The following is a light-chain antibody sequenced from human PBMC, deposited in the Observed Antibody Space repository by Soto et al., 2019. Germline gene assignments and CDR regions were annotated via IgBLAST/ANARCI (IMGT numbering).Light chain of an antibody. CDR3: CSYAGSSTYVV. J-gene: IGLJ2*01. CDR1: SSDVGSYNL. Sequence: QSALTQPASVSGSPGQSITISCTGTSSDVGSYNLVSCYQQHPGKAPKLMIYEGSNRPSGVSTRFSGSKSGNTASLTISGLQAEDEADYYCCSYAGSSTYVVFGGGTKLTVL. V-gene: IGLV2-23*01. CDR2: EGS.